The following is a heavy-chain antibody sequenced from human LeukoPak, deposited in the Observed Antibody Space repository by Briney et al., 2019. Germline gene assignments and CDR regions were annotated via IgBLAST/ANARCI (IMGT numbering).Heavy chain of an antibody. Sequence: ASVKVSCKVSGYTLTELSMFWVRQAPGKGLEWMGRFDPEDGKTVYAQKFQGRVTMTEDTSTDTAYMELSSLRSEDTAVYYCATGYLVTAGLMDVWGQGTTVTVSS. J-gene: IGHJ6*02. CDR2: FDPEDGKT. CDR1: GYTLTELS. CDR3: ATGYLVTAGLMDV. V-gene: IGHV1-24*01. D-gene: IGHD6-13*01.